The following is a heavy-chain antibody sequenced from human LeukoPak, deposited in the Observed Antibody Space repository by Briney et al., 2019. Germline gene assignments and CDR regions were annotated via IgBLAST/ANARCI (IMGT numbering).Heavy chain of an antibody. J-gene: IGHJ4*02. CDR1: GFTFSSYG. CDR2: ISYDGSNK. Sequence: GGSLRLSCAASGFTFSSYGMHWVRQAPGKGLEWVAVISYDGSNKYYADSVKGRFTISRDNSKNTLYLQMNSLRAEDTAAYYCARESRDSGSYYVYWGQGTLVTVSS. D-gene: IGHD1-26*01. CDR3: ARESRDSGSYYVY. V-gene: IGHV3-30*03.